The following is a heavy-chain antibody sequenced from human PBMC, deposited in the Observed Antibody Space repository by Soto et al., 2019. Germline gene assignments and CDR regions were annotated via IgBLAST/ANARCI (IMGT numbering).Heavy chain of an antibody. CDR1: GFIFSDYA. CDR2: ITCSGSRT. CDR3: AKDHDFWSGYNPPRYFDY. Sequence: PGGSLRLSCAASGFIFSDYAMNWVRRAPGKGLEGVSVITCSGSRTYYSDSVKGRFTVSRDNSKNTLYLQMNSLRADDTAVYYCAKDHDFWSGYNPPRYFDYWGLGTLVTVSS. V-gene: IGHV3-23*01. D-gene: IGHD3-3*01. J-gene: IGHJ4*02.